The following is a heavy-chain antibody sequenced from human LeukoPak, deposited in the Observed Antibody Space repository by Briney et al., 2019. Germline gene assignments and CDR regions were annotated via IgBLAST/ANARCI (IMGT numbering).Heavy chain of an antibody. CDR3: ARIHRYCSGGACYVLDN. V-gene: IGHV4-59*02. D-gene: IGHD2-15*01. J-gene: IGHJ4*02. CDR1: GGSVSGYY. CDR2: VYYSGST. Sequence: SETLSLTCVVSGGSVSGYYWGWIRQPPGRGLEWIGYVYYSGSTNYNPSFKSRITISVDTSRNQFSLQLSSVTAADTAVYHCARIHRYCSGGACYVLDNWGQGPLVAVSS.